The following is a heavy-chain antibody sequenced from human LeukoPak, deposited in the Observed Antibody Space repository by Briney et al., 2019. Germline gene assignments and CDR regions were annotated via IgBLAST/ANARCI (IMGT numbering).Heavy chain of an antibody. CDR2: INPNSGGT. Sequence: ASVKVSCKASGYTFTGYYMYWVRQAPGQGLEWMGWINPNSGGTNYAQKFQGRVTMTRDTSISTAYMELSRLRSEDTAIYYCARDNSVGDIAWWFDPWGQGTLVTVST. D-gene: IGHD3-10*01. CDR1: GYTFTGYY. V-gene: IGHV1-2*02. CDR3: ARDNSVGDIAWWFDP. J-gene: IGHJ5*02.